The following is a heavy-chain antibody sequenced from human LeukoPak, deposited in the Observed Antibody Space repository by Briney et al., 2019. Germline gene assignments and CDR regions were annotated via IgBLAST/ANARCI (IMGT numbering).Heavy chain of an antibody. V-gene: IGHV3-48*04. CDR3: ARPYYDNSGYSFDY. D-gene: IGHD3-22*01. CDR2: ISSSSSTI. Sequence: GGSLRLSCAASGFTFSSYSMNWVRQAPGKGLEWVSRISSSSSTIYYADSVKGRFTISRDNAKNSLYLQMNSLRAEDTAVYYCARPYYDNSGYSFDYWGQGTLVTVSP. CDR1: GFTFSSYS. J-gene: IGHJ4*02.